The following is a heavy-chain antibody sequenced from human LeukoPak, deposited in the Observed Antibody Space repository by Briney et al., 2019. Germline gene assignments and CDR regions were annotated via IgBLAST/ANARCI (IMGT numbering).Heavy chain of an antibody. CDR1: GYTFTGYY. J-gene: IGHJ4*02. Sequence: ASVTVSCKASGYTFTGYYIHWVRQAPGQGLEWMGWITPSGGTNYPQKFQGRVAITRDTSITTAYMDLSRLTSDDTAVYYCARDRYGDGFAHFDYWGQGALVTVSS. CDR3: ARDRYGDGFAHFDY. D-gene: IGHD5-24*01. CDR2: ITPSGGT. V-gene: IGHV1-2*02.